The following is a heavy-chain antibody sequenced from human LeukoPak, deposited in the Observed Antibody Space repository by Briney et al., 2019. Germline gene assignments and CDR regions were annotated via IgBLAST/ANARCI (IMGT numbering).Heavy chain of an antibody. CDR2: IYNNGNT. CDR1: GGSINNFY. J-gene: IGHJ4*02. V-gene: IGHV4-59*01. D-gene: IGHD2-21*02. CDR3: ARVLRGAYCGGDCYRLDY. Sequence: PSETLSLTCTVSGGSINNFYWGCIRQSPGKGLEWLGYIYNNGNTNYNASLKSRIIMSIDTSKNQFSLKVTSVTAADTAIYYCARVLRGAYCGGDCYRLDYWGQGMLVIVSS.